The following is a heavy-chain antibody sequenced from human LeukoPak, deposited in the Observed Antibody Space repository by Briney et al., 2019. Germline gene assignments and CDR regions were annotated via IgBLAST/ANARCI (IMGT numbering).Heavy chain of an antibody. J-gene: IGHJ4*02. D-gene: IGHD3-22*01. CDR3: ARDRCDSSGYYKD. V-gene: IGHV1-69*05. CDR2: IIPIFGTA. CDR1: GGTFSGYA. Sequence: GASVKVSCKASGGTFSGYAISWVRQAPGQGLEWMGRIIPIFGTANYAQKFQGRVTITTDESTSTAYMELSSLRSEDTAVYYCARDRCDSSGYYKDWGQGTLVTVSS.